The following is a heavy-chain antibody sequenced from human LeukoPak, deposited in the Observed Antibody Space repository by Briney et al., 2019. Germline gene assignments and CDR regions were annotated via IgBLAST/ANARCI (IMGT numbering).Heavy chain of an antibody. V-gene: IGHV1-2*02. D-gene: IGHD1-26*01. CDR3: ARALSGSYWGGWFDP. CDR1: GYTFTGYY. Sequence: ASVKVSCKASGYTFTGYYMHWVRQAPGQGLEWMGWINPNSGGTNYAQKFQGRVTMTRDTSISTAYMELSRLRTDDTAVYYCARALSGSYWGGWFDPWGQGTLVTVSS. CDR2: INPNSGGT. J-gene: IGHJ5*02.